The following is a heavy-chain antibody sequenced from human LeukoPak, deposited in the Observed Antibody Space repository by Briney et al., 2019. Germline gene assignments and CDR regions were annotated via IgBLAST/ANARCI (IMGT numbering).Heavy chain of an antibody. D-gene: IGHD6-13*01. CDR1: GFTFSSYS. J-gene: IGHJ3*02. V-gene: IGHV3-21*01. CDR3: ARGSGSSWYDAFDI. Sequence: GGSLRLSCAASGFTFSSYSMNWVRQAPGKGLEWVSSISSSSSYIYYADSVQGRFTISRDNAKNSLYLQMNSLRAEDTAVYYCARGSGSSWYDAFDIWGQGTMVTVSS. CDR2: ISSSSSYI.